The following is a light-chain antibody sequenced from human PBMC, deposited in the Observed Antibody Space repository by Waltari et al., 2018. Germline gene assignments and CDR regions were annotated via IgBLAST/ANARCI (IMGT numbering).Light chain of an antibody. V-gene: IGKV1-5*03. CDR3: KQAWT. J-gene: IGKJ1*01. Sequence: DIQMTQSPSTLSASVGDRVTITCRASQTINTWLAWYQHKPGNSPNPLFYRTSTLESGVPSRFSGSGSGTEFTLHIRNLPPDDFETYYCKQAWTFGQGTKVEIK. CDR1: QTINTW. CDR2: RTS.